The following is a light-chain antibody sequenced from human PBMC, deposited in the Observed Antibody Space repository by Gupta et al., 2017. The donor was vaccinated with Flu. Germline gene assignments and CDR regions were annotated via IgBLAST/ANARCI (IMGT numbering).Light chain of an antibody. V-gene: IGLV2-23*01. Sequence: QSALTQSATVSGSPGQSITISCTGTSSDVGSYHLVSWYQHHPAEAPRVMIYQGNKRPAGASDCFSGSKSGNTASLTISGLQTEDEGDYYCCSYAGSNSLIFGGGTKLTVL. CDR2: QGN. CDR3: CSYAGSNSLI. CDR1: SSDVGSYHL. J-gene: IGLJ2*01.